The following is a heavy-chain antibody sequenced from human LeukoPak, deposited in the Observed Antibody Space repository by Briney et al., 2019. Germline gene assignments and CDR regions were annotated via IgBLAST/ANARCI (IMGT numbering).Heavy chain of an antibody. CDR2: INHSGST. D-gene: IGHD3-3*01. V-gene: IGHV4-34*01. CDR3: ARESITIFGVVDY. J-gene: IGHJ4*02. Sequence: PGESLRLSCAASGFTFSSYWMTWIRQPPGKGLEWIGEINHSGSTNYNPSLKSRVTISVDTSKNQFSLKLSSVTAADTAVYYCARESITIFGVVDYWGQGTLVTVSS. CDR1: GFTFSSYW.